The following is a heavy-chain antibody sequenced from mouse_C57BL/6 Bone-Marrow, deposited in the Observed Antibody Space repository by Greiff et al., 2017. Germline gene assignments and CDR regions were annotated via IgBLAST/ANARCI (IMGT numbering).Heavy chain of an antibody. CDR2: ISSGGSYT. CDR3: ARPFLGFAY. CDR1: GFTFSSYG. V-gene: IGHV5-6*02. J-gene: IGHJ3*01. Sequence: EVKVEESGGDLVKPGGSLKLSCAASGFTFSSYGMSWVRQTPDQRLEWVATISSGGSYTYYPDSVKGRFPFTRDNAKNALYLQMSILKYEDTAMYYCARPFLGFAYWGQGTLVTVSA.